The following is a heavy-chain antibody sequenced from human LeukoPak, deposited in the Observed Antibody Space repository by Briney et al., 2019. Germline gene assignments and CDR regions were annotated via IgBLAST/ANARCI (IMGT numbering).Heavy chain of an antibody. CDR2: AYYKSKWNR. CDR1: VDSVPRKSVA. V-gene: IGHV6-1*01. J-gene: IGHJ2*01. D-gene: IGHD3-22*01. CDR3: ARDGSGGYYWYFDL. Sequence: SQTLSLTCAISVDSVPRKSVAWDWMRQSPSRGVEGGGSAYYKSKWNRDYVVSVKSRMPINLHTSQNQFPLQLNSVTPEDTAVYYCARDGSGGYYWYFDLWGRGTLVTVSS.